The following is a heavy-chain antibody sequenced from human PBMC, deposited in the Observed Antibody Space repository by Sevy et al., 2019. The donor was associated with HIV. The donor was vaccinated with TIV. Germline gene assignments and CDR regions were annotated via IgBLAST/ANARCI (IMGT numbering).Heavy chain of an antibody. CDR2: IRYDGSNK. CDR1: GFTFSTYG. CDR3: AKDMGYSYGMDV. D-gene: IGHD3-22*01. J-gene: IGHJ6*02. Sequence: GESLKISCAASGFTFSTYGMHWVRQAPGKGLEWVAFIRYDGSNKYYADSVKGRFTISRDNSKNTLYLQMNSLRAEDTAVYYCAKDMGYSYGMDVWGQGTTVTVSS. V-gene: IGHV3-30*02.